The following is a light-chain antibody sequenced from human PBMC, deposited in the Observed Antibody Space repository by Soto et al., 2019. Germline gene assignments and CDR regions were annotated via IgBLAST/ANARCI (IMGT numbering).Light chain of an antibody. Sequence: EIVLTQSPATLSLSPGERDTLSCSASQSVSNYLDWYQQKPGQAPRLLIYDASNRATGTPARFSGSGSGTDFSLTISSLEPEDFAVYYCQQRTRWPPWTFGQGTKVEIK. J-gene: IGKJ1*01. CDR2: DAS. CDR3: QQRTRWPPWT. V-gene: IGKV3-11*01. CDR1: QSVSNY.